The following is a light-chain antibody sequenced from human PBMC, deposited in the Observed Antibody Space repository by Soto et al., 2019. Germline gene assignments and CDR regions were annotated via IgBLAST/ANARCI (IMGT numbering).Light chain of an antibody. J-gene: IGLJ2*01. CDR1: KLGDKY. V-gene: IGLV3-1*01. CDR3: QGWDNGTVV. CDR2: QDT. Sequence: SYELTQPPSVSVSPGQTASITCSGHKLGDKYACWYQQKPGQSPVLVIYQDTKRPSGIPERFSGSNSENTATLTISGTQALDGADYYCQGWDNGTVVFGGGTKLTVL.